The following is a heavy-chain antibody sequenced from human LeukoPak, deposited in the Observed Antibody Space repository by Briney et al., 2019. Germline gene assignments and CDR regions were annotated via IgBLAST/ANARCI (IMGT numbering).Heavy chain of an antibody. CDR3: ARDQWLGELPIGDY. D-gene: IGHD3-10*01. V-gene: IGHV3-20*04. CDR2: INWNGGST. Sequence: GGSLRLSCAASGFTFDDYGMSWVRQAPGKGLEWVSGINWNGGSTGYADSVKGRFTISRDNAKNSLYLQMNSLRAEDTALYYCARDQWLGELPIGDYWGQGTLVTVSS. CDR1: GFTFDDYG. J-gene: IGHJ4*02.